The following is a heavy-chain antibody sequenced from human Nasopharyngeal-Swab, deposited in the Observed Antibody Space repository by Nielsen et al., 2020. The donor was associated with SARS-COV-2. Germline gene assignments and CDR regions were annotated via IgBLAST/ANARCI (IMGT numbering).Heavy chain of an antibody. CDR1: GFTFSGYT. J-gene: IGHJ4*02. CDR2: ISSTTPYI. D-gene: IGHD2-15*01. V-gene: IGHV3-21*04. Sequence: GGSLRLSCVASGFTFSGYTMNWVRQAPGKGLEWISSISSTTPYIYYADSVKGRFTISRDNSKNSLYLQMNSLRTEDTALYYCAKDTRRYCSGGSCYLDYFDYWGQGTLVTVSS. CDR3: AKDTRRYCSGGSCYLDYFDY.